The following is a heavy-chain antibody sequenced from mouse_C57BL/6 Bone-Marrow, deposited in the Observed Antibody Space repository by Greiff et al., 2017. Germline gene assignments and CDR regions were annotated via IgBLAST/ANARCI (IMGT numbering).Heavy chain of an antibody. J-gene: IGHJ4*01. CDR1: GYTFTSYW. CDR3: ARGMSYYGSSPLAMDY. D-gene: IGHD1-1*01. CDR2: IDPSDSYT. Sequence: VQLQQPGAELVMPGASVKLSCKASGYTFTSYWMHWVKQRPGQGLEWIGEIDPSDSYTNYNQKFKGKSTLTVDKSSSTAYMQRSSLTAEDSAVYYCARGMSYYGSSPLAMDYWGQGTSVTVSS. V-gene: IGHV1-69*01.